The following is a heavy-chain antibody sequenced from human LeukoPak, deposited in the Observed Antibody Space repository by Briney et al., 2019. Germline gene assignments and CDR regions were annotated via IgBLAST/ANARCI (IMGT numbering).Heavy chain of an antibody. CDR2: INWNEGGST. Sequence: GESLRLSCKTSGFVFADYAMSWARQAPGRGLEWVSHINWNEGGSTGYAESVEGRFTISRDNAKKTLYLQMNRLRAEDTALYFCARVGFLTTDDAFDFWGQGTMAIVAP. CDR1: GFVFADYA. V-gene: IGHV3-20*04. J-gene: IGHJ3*01. D-gene: IGHD4-11*01. CDR3: ARVGFLTTDDAFDF.